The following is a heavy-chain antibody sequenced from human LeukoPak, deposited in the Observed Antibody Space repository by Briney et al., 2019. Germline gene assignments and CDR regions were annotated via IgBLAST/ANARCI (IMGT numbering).Heavy chain of an antibody. Sequence: ASVKVSCKASGYTFTGYYVHWVRQAPGQGLEWMGWINPHSGGTNFAQNFQGRVTMTRDTSISTAYMELSRLRSDDTAVYYCARDLSPKYYYYYYMDVWGKGTTVTVSS. CDR3: ARDLSPKYYYYYYMDV. CDR2: INPHSGGT. V-gene: IGHV1-2*02. J-gene: IGHJ6*03. D-gene: IGHD2/OR15-2a*01. CDR1: GYTFTGYY.